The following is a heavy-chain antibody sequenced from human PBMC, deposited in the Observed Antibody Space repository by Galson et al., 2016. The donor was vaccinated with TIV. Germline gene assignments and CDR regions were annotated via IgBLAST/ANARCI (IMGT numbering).Heavy chain of an antibody. CDR2: IYTGGNT. Sequence: SLRLSCAASGFTVSDNYMTWVRRAPGKGLEWVSMIYTGGNTYYADSVKGRFTISRDNSKNTLYLQMNRLRVEDTAVYYCARERRYCGNECYLYYYYGMDVWGPGTTVTVSS. V-gene: IGHV3-66*02. CDR3: ARERRYCGNECYLYYYYGMDV. J-gene: IGHJ6*02. D-gene: IGHD2-21*01. CDR1: GFTVSDNY.